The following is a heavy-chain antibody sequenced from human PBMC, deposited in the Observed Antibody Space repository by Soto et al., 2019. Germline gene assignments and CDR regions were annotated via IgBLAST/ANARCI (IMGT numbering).Heavy chain of an antibody. CDR2: ISGSGGST. Sequence: GGSLRLSCAASGFTFSSYAMSWVRQAPGKGLEWVSAISGSGGSTYYADSVKGRFTISRDNSKNTLYLQMNSLRAEDTAVYYCAKDRDCSGGSCYYGSALDHWGQGT. CDR3: AKDRDCSGGSCYYGSALDH. CDR1: GFTFSSYA. J-gene: IGHJ4*02. V-gene: IGHV3-23*01. D-gene: IGHD2-15*01.